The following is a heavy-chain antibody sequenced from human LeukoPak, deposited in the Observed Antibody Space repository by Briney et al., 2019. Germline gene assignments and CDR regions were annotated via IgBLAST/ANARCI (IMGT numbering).Heavy chain of an antibody. CDR1: GFTFSSYS. D-gene: IGHD5-24*01. J-gene: IGHJ4*02. CDR2: ISSSSSYI. V-gene: IGHV3-21*01. Sequence: KPGGSLRLSCAASGFTFSSYSMNWVRQAPGKGLEWVSSISSSSSYIYYADSVKGRFTISRDNSKNTLYLQMNSLRAEDTAVYYCARAEIDGWGGVDYWGQGTLVTVSS. CDR3: ARAEIDGWGGVDY.